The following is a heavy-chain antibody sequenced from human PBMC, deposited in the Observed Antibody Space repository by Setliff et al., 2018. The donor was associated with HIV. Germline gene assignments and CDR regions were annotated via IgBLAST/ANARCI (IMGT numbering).Heavy chain of an antibody. CDR2: IYYTGIP. CDR3: AKGAGFYGDYTFDH. CDR1: AASIRSHY. Sequence: SLTCTVSAASIRSHYWSWIRQPPGKGLEWIGLIYYTGIPTYNTSLKSRVTMSVDRSKTQFSLRLTSVTAADTAVYYCAKGAGFYGDYTFDHWGQGRQVTVSS. V-gene: IGHV4-59*11. D-gene: IGHD4-17*01. J-gene: IGHJ4*02.